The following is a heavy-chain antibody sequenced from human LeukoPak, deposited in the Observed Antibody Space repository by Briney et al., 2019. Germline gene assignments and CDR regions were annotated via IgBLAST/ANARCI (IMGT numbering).Heavy chain of an antibody. CDR2: VSTGGERT. D-gene: IGHD3-10*01. CDR3: VKASGTHYYEC. CDR1: GFTFSSSG. V-gene: IGHV3-23*01. J-gene: IGHJ4*02. Sequence: PGGSLRLSCAASGFTFSSSGMSWVRQAPGKGLEWVSSVSTGGERTYYGDSVKGRFTISRDNSENTLYLQMNSLRAEDTAVYYCVKASGTHYYECWGQGTLVTVSS.